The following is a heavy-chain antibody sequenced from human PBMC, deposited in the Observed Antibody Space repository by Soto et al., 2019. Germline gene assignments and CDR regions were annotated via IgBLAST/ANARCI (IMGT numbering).Heavy chain of an antibody. D-gene: IGHD3-22*01. Sequence: QVQLVQSGGEVKKPGASVKVSCKASGYTFTTYGISWVRQAPGQGLEWMGWISAYNGNTSYAQKLQGRVTMTADTSKSTAYMEPRSLRSDDTAVYYCARVFFRLFAFDIGGQSTMVTVSS. V-gene: IGHV1-18*01. CDR3: ARVFFRLFAFDI. CDR1: GYTFTTYG. J-gene: IGHJ3*02. CDR2: ISAYNGNT.